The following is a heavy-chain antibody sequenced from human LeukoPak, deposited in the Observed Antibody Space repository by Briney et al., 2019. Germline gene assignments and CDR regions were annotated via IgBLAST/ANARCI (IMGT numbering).Heavy chain of an antibody. J-gene: IGHJ6*02. CDR1: GFTFSDHY. V-gene: IGHV3-72*01. Sequence: GGPLRLSCAASGFTFSDHYMDWVRQAPGKGLEWVGRTRNKANSYTTEYAASVKGRFTISRDDSKNSLYLQMNSLKTEDTAVYYCARWAVDYYYGMDVWGQGTTVTVSS. CDR2: TRNKANSYTT. CDR3: ARWAVDYYYGMDV. D-gene: IGHD4-23*01.